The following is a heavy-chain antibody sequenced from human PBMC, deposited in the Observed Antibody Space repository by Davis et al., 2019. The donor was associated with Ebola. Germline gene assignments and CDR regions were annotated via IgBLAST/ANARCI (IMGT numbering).Heavy chain of an antibody. CDR1: GFTFCSYG. Sequence: GESLKISCAASGFTFCSYGMHWVRQAPGKGLEWVSVISGSSTSTFYADSVKGRFTISRDNSRNTLYVQMNSLRAEDTAIYYCAKAELPNYYYYGMDVWGQGTTVTVSS. CDR3: AKAELPNYYYYGMDV. CDR2: ISGSSTST. J-gene: IGHJ6*02. V-gene: IGHV3-23*01. D-gene: IGHD2-21*01.